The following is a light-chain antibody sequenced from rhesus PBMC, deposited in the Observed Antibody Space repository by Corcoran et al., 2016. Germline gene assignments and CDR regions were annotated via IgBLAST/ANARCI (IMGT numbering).Light chain of an antibody. J-gene: IGKJ4*01. CDR1: QNIYSN. CDR3: QHYYDNPLT. Sequence: DIQMTQSPSALSASVGDRVTISCRASQNIYSNLAWYQQKPGKAPKLLIYAASSLQTGITSRFSGSGTGTDFTLTISSLQPEDSAAYYCQHYYDNPLTFGGGTKVEIK. V-gene: IGKV1S12*01. CDR2: AAS.